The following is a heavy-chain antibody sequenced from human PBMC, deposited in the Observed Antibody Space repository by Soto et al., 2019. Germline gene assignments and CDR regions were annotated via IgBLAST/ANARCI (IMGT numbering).Heavy chain of an antibody. CDR1: GYTFTGYY. D-gene: IGHD6-13*01. Sequence: ASVKVSCKASGYTFTGYYMHWLRQAPGQGLEWMGWINPNSGGTNYAQKFQGWVTMTRGTSISTAYMELSRLRSDDTAVYYCARAHSSSSADYWGQGTLVTVSS. CDR2: INPNSGGT. CDR3: ARAHSSSSADY. J-gene: IGHJ4*02. V-gene: IGHV1-2*04.